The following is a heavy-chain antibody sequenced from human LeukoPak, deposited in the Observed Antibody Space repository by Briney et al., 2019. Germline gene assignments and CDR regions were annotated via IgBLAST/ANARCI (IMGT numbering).Heavy chain of an antibody. Sequence: GSLRLSCAASGFTFSSYAMSWIRQPPGKGLEWIGEINHSGSTNYNPSLKSRVTISVDTSKNQFSLKLSSVTAADTVVYYCARGRGGEGVRFDYWGQGTLVTVSS. V-gene: IGHV4-34*01. D-gene: IGHD3-16*01. J-gene: IGHJ4*02. CDR2: INHSGST. CDR1: GFTFSSYA. CDR3: ARGRGGEGVRFDY.